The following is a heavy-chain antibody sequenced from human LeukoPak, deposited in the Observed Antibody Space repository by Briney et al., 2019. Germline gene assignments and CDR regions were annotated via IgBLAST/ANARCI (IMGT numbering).Heavy chain of an antibody. CDR1: GFSVSSYA. CDR2: IALSGGDT. CDR3: AKDWRAAGAGVEELAFDY. J-gene: IGHJ4*02. D-gene: IGHD3-10*01. V-gene: IGHV3-23*01. Sequence: PGGSLRLSCAASGFSVSSYAMSWLRQAPGKGLEWVSSIALSGGDTYQADSVRGRFAISRDNSKNTLYLQMNSLTADDTAVYYCAKDWRAAGAGVEELAFDYWGQGILVTVSS.